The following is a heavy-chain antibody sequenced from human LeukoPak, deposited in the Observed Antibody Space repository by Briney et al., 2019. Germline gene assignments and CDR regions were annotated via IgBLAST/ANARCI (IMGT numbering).Heavy chain of an antibody. V-gene: IGHV3-30*18. CDR3: AKRGYCSGGRCYSFHFDY. CDR2: MSYDGTNK. CDR1: GFTFSSHG. Sequence: GRSLKLSCAASGFTFSSHGMHWVRQAPGKGLEWVALMSYDGTNKVYADSVKGRFTISRDNSKNTLYLEMNNLRAEDTAVYYCAKRGYCSGGRCYSFHFDYWGQGTLVTVSS. J-gene: IGHJ4*02. D-gene: IGHD2-15*01.